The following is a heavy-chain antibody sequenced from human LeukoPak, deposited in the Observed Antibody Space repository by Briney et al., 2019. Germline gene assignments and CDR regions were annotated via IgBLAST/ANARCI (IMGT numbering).Heavy chain of an antibody. Sequence: GGSLRLSCAASGFTFDDYAMHCVRQAPGKGLEWASLISWDGGSTYYADSVKGRFTISRDNSKNSLYLQMNSLRAEDTALYYCAKSPDVIVGAPFDCWGQGTLVTVSS. CDR1: GFTFDDYA. CDR3: AKSPDVIVGAPFDC. J-gene: IGHJ4*02. V-gene: IGHV3-43D*03. CDR2: ISWDGGST. D-gene: IGHD1-26*01.